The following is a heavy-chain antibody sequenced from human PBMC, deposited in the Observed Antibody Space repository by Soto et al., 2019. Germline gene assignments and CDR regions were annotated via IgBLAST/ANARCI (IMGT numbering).Heavy chain of an antibody. CDR3: ARDSVVVPAAIDYYYGMDG. J-gene: IGHJ6*02. CDR1: GFTFSSYA. V-gene: IGHV3-30-3*01. CDR2: ISYDGSNK. Sequence: VQLLESGGGLVQPGRSLRLSCAASGFTFSSYAMHWVRQAPGKGLEWVAVISYDGSNKYYADFVKGRFTISRDNSKNTLYLQMNSLRAEDTAVYYCARDSVVVPAAIDYYYGMDGWGQVTTVTVSS. D-gene: IGHD2-2*01.